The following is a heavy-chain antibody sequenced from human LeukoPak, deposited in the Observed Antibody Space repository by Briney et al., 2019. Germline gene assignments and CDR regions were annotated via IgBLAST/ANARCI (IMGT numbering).Heavy chain of an antibody. CDR2: IRYDGSNK. Sequence: GGSLRLSCAASGFTFSSYGMHWVRQAPGKGLEWVAFIRYDGSNKYYADSVKGRFTISRDNSKNTLYLQMNSLRAEDTAVYYCAKGATNWNYVQYYFDYWGQGTLVTVSS. J-gene: IGHJ4*02. CDR1: GFTFSSYG. V-gene: IGHV3-30*02. D-gene: IGHD1-7*01. CDR3: AKGATNWNYVQYYFDY.